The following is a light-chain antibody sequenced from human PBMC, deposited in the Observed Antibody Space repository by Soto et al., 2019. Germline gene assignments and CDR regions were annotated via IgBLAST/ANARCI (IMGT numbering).Light chain of an antibody. CDR3: RHRSFWPPG. CDR1: RRVSSS. J-gene: IGKJ5*01. Sequence: EIPLTKSPAPLTQSPGKRATLSCRASRRVSSSLACYQQQPGPAPSPLIYCASSRATGIPDRCSGGGSVTDFFLTIISLAPEDIAVYYCRHRSFWPPGFGQGTRLEIK. V-gene: IGKV3-11*01. CDR2: CAS.